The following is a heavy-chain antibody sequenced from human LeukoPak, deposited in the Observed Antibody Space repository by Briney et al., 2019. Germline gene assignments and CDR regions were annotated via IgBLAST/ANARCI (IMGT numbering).Heavy chain of an antibody. Sequence: GGSLRLSCAASGFTFSSYAMSWGRQAPGEGLEWVSAISGSGGSAYYADSVKGRFTISRDNSKNTLYLQMNSLRAEDTAVYYCAKPPGAGTSEYFQHWGQGTLVTVSS. J-gene: IGHJ1*01. D-gene: IGHD6-19*01. CDR2: ISGSGGSA. CDR1: GFTFSSYA. V-gene: IGHV3-23*01. CDR3: AKPPGAGTSEYFQH.